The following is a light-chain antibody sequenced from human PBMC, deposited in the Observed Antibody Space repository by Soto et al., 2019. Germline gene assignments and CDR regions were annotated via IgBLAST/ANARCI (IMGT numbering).Light chain of an antibody. CDR2: VAS. CDR1: QSISSS. J-gene: IGKJ4*01. V-gene: IGKV1-9*01. CDR3: QQLNSFPLT. Sequence: DIEMTQSPSSLSASVGETITITCRASQSISSSLNWFQHSPGQPPKLLLYVASTLQSGVPSRFSGSGSGTEFTLTISSLQPEDFATYFCQQLNSFPLTFGGGTKVDIK.